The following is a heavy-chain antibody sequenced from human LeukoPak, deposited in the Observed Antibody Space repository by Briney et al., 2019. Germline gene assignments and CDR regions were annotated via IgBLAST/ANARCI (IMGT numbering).Heavy chain of an antibody. CDR2: ISYDGSNK. V-gene: IGHV3-30*04. Sequence: GRSLRLSCAASGFTFSSYAMHWVRQAPGKGLEWVAVISYDGSNKYYADSVKGRFTISRDNSKNTLYLQMNSLRAEDTAVYYCARVEAAGYNWFDPWGQGTLVTVSS. D-gene: IGHD6-13*01. CDR3: ARVEAAGYNWFDP. J-gene: IGHJ5*02. CDR1: GFTFSSYA.